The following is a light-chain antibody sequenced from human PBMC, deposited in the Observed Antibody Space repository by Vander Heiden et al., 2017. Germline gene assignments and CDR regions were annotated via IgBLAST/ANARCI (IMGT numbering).Light chain of an antibody. CDR2: VNSEGSH. J-gene: IGLJ3*02. CDR1: SGHSNYA. V-gene: IGLV4-69*01. CDR3: QTWGTGMV. Sequence: QLVLTQSPSASASLGASVNLTCTLSSGHSNYAIAWHQQQPEKGPRYLMKVNSEGSHIKGDGIPNRFSGSSSGAERYLTISSLQAEDEGDYYCQTWGTGMVFGGGTKLTVL.